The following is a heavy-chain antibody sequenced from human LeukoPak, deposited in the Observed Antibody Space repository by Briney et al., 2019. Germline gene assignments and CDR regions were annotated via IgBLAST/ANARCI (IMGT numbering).Heavy chain of an antibody. J-gene: IGHJ6*02. V-gene: IGHV4-59*02. CDR2: MYYSGTT. D-gene: IGHD1-26*01. CDR3: AGQVGARIRYYYTSGLDV. CDR1: GASVSSFY. Sequence: TLYLTCTVSGASVSSFYWNWIRQPPGKGLEWIGSMYYSGTTNYDPSFKSRVTISLDTSKNEFSLRLKFLTAADTAVYYCAGQVGARIRYYYTSGLDVWGQGTTVAVSS.